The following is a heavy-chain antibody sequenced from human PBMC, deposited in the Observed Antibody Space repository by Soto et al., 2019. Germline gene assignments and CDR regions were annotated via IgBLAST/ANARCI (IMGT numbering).Heavy chain of an antibody. D-gene: IGHD5-12*01. V-gene: IGHV6-1*01. CDR3: AKGDNLGPKTGYAFDP. CDR1: GASVSSNTAS. CDR2: TYFRSKWYN. Sequence: SQTLSLTCAISGASVSSNTASWNWIRQSPSRGLEWLGRTYFRSKWYNDYAVSVKSRIIINPDTSNNQFSLQLNSVTPEDTAVYFVAKGDNLGPKTGYAFDPWGQGIMVTVSS. J-gene: IGHJ5*02.